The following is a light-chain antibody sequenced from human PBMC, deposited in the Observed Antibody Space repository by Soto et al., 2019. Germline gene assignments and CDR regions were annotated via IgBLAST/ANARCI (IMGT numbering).Light chain of an antibody. V-gene: IGLV4-69*01. CDR2: LNNDGSH. Sequence: QPVLTQPPSASASLGASVTLTCTLSSGHSSYAIAWQQKQPEKGPRYLMDLNNDGSHTKGDEIPDRFSGSSSGAERYLIISRLQSEDEADYYCQTWGTGFQVFGGGTQLTVL. J-gene: IGLJ2*01. CDR1: SGHSSYA. CDR3: QTWGTGFQV.